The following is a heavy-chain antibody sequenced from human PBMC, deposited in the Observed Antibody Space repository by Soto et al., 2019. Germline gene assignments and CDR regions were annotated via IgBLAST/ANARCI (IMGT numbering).Heavy chain of an antibody. CDR3: ARGGGHYYDMNWFDP. CDR1: GGSISSGGYS. CDR2: IYHSGST. V-gene: IGHV4-30-2*01. Sequence: QLQLQESGSGLVKPSQTLSLTCAVSGGSISSGGYSWSWIRQPPGKGLEWIGYIYHSGSTYYNPSLKSRITISVDSSKNQFSQKLSSVTAADTAVYYCARGGGHYYDMNWFDPWGQGTLVTVSS. D-gene: IGHD3-22*01. J-gene: IGHJ5*02.